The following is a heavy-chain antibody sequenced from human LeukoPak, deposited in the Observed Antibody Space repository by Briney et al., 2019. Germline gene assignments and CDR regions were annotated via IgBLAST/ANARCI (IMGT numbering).Heavy chain of an antibody. Sequence: SQTLSLTCTVSGGSISSGGYYWRWGRQQRGRGLEWNVYIYYSGRTYNNPSLKTRVTLSVDTSKNQFSLKLSSVTAADTAVYYCARDGTYGSGSYSKGFDYWGQGTLVTVSS. J-gene: IGHJ4*02. CDR1: GGSISSGGYY. D-gene: IGHD3-10*01. V-gene: IGHV4-31*03. CDR3: ARDGTYGSGSYSKGFDY. CDR2: IYYSGRT.